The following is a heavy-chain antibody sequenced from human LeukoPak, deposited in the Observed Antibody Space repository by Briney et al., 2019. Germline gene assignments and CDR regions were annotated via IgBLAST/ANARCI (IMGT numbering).Heavy chain of an antibody. D-gene: IGHD3-16*01. Sequence: ASVKVSCKASGFGLTDYGISWVRQAPGQGLEWVGWTSGDNTKANNAQKFQDRVFFTTDTSTSTAYIDLKSLSSDDSAVYYCARPFDQLWGRARRLDYWGQGTLVTVSS. CDR3: ARPFDQLWGRARRLDY. CDR1: GFGLTDYG. CDR2: TSGDNTKA. J-gene: IGHJ4*02. V-gene: IGHV1-18*01.